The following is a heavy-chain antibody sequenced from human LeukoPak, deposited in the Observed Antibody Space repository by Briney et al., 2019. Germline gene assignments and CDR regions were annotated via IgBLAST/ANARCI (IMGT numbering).Heavy chain of an antibody. D-gene: IGHD3-3*01. CDR2: MNPNSGNT. CDR1: GYTFTSYD. V-gene: IGHV1-8*01. J-gene: IGHJ4*02. Sequence: WASVKVSCKASGYTFTSYDINWVRQATGQGLEWMGWMNPNSGNTGYAQKFQGRVTMTRNTSITTAYMELSSLRSEDTAVYYCARVGYYDFWSGYGYYFDYWGQGTLVTVSS. CDR3: ARVGYYDFWSGYGYYFDY.